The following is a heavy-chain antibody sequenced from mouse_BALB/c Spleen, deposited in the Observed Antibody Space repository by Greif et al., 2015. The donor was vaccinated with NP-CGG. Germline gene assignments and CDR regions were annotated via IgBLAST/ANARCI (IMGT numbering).Heavy chain of an antibody. V-gene: IGHV3-1*02. CDR1: GYSITSGYG. Sequence: EVQLQESGPDLVKPSQSLSLTCTVTGYSITSGYGWHWIRQFPGNKLEWMGYIHYSGSTDFNPSLKSRISITRDTSKNQFFLQLNSVTTEDTATYYCARRDSGWYFDVWGAGTTVTVSS. D-gene: IGHD3-1*01. J-gene: IGHJ1*01. CDR3: ARRDSGWYFDV. CDR2: IHYSGST.